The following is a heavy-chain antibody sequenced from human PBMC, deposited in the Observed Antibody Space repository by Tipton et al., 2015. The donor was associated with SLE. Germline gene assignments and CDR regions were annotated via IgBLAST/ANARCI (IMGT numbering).Heavy chain of an antibody. CDR1: GGSVSGKY. D-gene: IGHD3-16*01. CDR3: ARVHFMFGGMDV. CDR2: INHSGSP. Sequence: GLVKPSETLSLTCAVYGGSVSGKYWDWIRQPPGKGLEWIGGINHSGSPNYNPSLKSRVTVSVDTSKNQVSLKLSSVTAADTAVYYCARVHFMFGGMDVCGNGTTVAVSA. V-gene: IGHV4-34*01. J-gene: IGHJ6*04.